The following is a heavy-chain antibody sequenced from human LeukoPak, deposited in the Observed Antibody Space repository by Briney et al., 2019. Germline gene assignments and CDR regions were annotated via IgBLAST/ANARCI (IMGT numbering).Heavy chain of an antibody. V-gene: IGHV1-8*03. J-gene: IGHJ6*04. CDR3: ARESGDFWSGYYPPMDV. CDR2: MNPNSGNT. D-gene: IGHD3-3*01. CDR1: GGTFSSYA. Sequence: ASVKVSCKASGGTFSSYAINWVRQATGQGLEWMGWMNPNSGNTGYAQKFQGRVTITRNTSISTAYMELSSLRSEDAAVYYCARESGDFWSGYYPPMDVWGKGTTVTVSS.